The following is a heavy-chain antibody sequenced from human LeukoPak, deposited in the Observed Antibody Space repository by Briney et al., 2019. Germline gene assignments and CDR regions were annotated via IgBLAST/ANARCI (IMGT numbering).Heavy chain of an antibody. CDR1: GGSFSGYY. D-gene: IGHD1-14*01. V-gene: IGHV4-34*01. Sequence: SETLSLTCAVYGGSFSGYYWSWIRRPPGKGLEWIGEINHSGSTNYNPSLKSRVTISVDTSKNQFSLKLSSVTAADTAVYYCARGRKPIFDYWGQGTLVTVSS. J-gene: IGHJ4*02. CDR2: INHSGST. CDR3: ARGRKPIFDY.